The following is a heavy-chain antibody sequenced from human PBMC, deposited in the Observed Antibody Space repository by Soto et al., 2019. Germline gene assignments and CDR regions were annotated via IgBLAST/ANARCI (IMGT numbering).Heavy chain of an antibody. Sequence: AASVKVSCKVSGGTFSSYAISWVRQAPGQGLEWMGGIIPIFGTANYAQKFQGRVTITADESTSTAYMELSSLRSEDTAVYYCARGAPPEYSSGWYDPRAVGGMDVWGQGTTVTVSS. J-gene: IGHJ6*01. CDR3: ARGAPPEYSSGWYDPRAVGGMDV. CDR1: GGTFSSYA. D-gene: IGHD6-19*01. CDR2: IIPIFGTA. V-gene: IGHV1-69*13.